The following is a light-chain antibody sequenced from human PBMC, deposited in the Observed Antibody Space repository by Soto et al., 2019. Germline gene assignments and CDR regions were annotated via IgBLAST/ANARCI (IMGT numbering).Light chain of an antibody. Sequence: LTQPASVSGSPGQTITISCTGTSSDVGGYDYVSWHQQHPGKAPKLMIYDVSKRPSGVSNRFSGSKSGNTASLTISGLQAEDEADYYCSSKRGSTGVFGTGTKVTVL. J-gene: IGLJ1*01. V-gene: IGLV2-14*01. CDR2: DVS. CDR3: SSKRGSTGV. CDR1: SSDVGGYDY.